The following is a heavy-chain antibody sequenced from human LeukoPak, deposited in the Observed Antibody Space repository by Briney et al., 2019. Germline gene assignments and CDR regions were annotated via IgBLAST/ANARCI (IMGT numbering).Heavy chain of an antibody. D-gene: IGHD6-13*01. V-gene: IGHV4-31*03. CDR3: ARDRQQPGADAFDI. CDR2: IYYSGST. J-gene: IGHJ3*02. Sequence: PSETLSLTCTVSGGSISSGGYYLSWIRQHPGKGLEWIGYIYYSGSTYYNPSLKSRVTISVDTSKNQFSLKLSSVTAADTAVYYCARDRQQPGADAFDIWGQGTMVTVSS. CDR1: GGSISSGGYY.